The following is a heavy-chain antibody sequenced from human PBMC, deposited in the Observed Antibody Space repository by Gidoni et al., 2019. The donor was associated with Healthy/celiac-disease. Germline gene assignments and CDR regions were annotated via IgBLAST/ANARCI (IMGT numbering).Heavy chain of an antibody. CDR3: TTTRPGGSYFDY. V-gene: IGHV3-15*01. J-gene: IGHJ4*02. CDR2: IKSKTDGGTT. Sequence: EVQLVESGGGLVKPGGSLRLSCAASGFTLCNAWMSWVRQAPGKGLEWVGRIKSKTDGGTTDYAAPVKGRFTISRDDSKNTLYLQMNSLKPEDTAVYYCTTTRPGGSYFDYWGQGTLVTVSS. D-gene: IGHD1-26*01. CDR1: GFTLCNAW.